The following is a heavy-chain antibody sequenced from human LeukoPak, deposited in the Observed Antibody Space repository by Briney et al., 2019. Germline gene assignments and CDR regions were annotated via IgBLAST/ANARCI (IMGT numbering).Heavy chain of an antibody. J-gene: IGHJ4*02. V-gene: IGHV3-74*01. CDR2: INSDGSST. CDR1: GFTFSRYW. Sequence: GGSLRLSCAASGFTFSRYWMHWVRQAPGKGLVWVSRINSDGSSTNYADSVKGRFTISRDNAKNTLYWQMNSLRAEDTAVYYCARVPGLPNLDYWGQGTLVTVSS. D-gene: IGHD4-11*01. CDR3: ARVPGLPNLDY.